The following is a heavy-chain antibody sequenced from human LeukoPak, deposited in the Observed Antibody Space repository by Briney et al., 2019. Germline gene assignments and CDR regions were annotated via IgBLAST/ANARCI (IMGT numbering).Heavy chain of an antibody. CDR2: INPNSGGT. V-gene: IGHV1-2*02. J-gene: IGHJ4*02. Sequence: ASVKVSCKASGYTFTDSYMHWVRQAPGQGLEWMGWINPNSGGTNYAQKLQGRVTMTTDTSTSTAYMELRSLRSDDTAVYYCARESIWFGELLSSWGQGTLVTVSS. CDR3: ARESIWFGELLSS. CDR1: GYTFTDSY. D-gene: IGHD3-10*01.